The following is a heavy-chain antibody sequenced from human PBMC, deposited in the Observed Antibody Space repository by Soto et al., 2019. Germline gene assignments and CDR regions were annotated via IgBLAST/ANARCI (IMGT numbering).Heavy chain of an antibody. J-gene: IGHJ4*02. V-gene: IGHV4-30-2*06. CDR3: ASSRVVTTYFDY. Sequence: QLQLQESGSRLLKPSQTLSLTCAVSGGSISRAGYSWSWIRQSPGKGLEWIGYIYNSGSTFYNPSLKRRLTISVDRSKNQLSLQLNSVTAADTAVYYCASSRVVTTYFDYWGQGTLVTVSS. CDR1: GGSISRAGYS. CDR2: IYNSGST. D-gene: IGHD2-21*02.